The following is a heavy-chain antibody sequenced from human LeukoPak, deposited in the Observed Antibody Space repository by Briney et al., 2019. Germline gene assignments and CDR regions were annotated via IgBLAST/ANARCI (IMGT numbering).Heavy chain of an antibody. CDR2: IKEDGSEK. J-gene: IGHJ4*02. V-gene: IGHV3-7*01. D-gene: IGHD6-13*01. CDR1: GFTFSSYA. CDR3: ARRQLVGGFDY. Sequence: PGGSLRLSCAASGFTFSSYAMSWVRQAPGKGLEWVAKIKEDGSEKYYVDSVKGRFTISRDNAKNSLYLQMNSLRAEDTAVYYCARRQLVGGFDYWGQGILVTVSS.